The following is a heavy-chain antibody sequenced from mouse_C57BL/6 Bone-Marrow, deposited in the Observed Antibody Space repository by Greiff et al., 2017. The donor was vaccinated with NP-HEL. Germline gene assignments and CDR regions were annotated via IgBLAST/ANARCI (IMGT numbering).Heavy chain of an antibody. D-gene: IGHD1-1*01. Sequence: DVQLVESGGGLVQPGESLKLSCESNEYEFPSHDMSWVRKTPEKRLELVAAINSDGGSTYYPDTLERRFIISRDNTKKTLYLQMSSLRSEDTALYYCARITTVVASYWYFDVWGTGTTVTVSS. V-gene: IGHV5-2*01. J-gene: IGHJ1*03. CDR1: EYEFPSHD. CDR3: ARITTVVASYWYFDV. CDR2: INSDGGST.